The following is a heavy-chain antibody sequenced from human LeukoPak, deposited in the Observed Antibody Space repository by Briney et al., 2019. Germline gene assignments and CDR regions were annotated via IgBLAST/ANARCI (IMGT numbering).Heavy chain of an antibody. CDR2: IRGKADNHAT. CDR1: GFTFSGSP. V-gene: IGHV3-73*01. D-gene: IGHD5-24*01. J-gene: IGHJ4*02. CDR3: ARDIRVSPAQMATMAY. Sequence: GGSLRLSCAASGFTFSGSPILWVRQASGKGLEWVGRIRGKADNHATAYAASVQGRCTISRDDSQNTAYLQISSLKAEDTAVYYCARDIRVSPAQMATMAYWGQGTLVTVSS.